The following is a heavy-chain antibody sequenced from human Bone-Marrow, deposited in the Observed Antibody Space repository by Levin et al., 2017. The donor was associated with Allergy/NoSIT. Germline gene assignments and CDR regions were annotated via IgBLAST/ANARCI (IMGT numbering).Heavy chain of an antibody. CDR1: GFTFSNAW. CDR2: IKSKTDGGTT. Sequence: SGGSLRLSCAASGFTFSNAWMSWVRQAPGKGLEWVGRIKSKTDGGTTDYAAPVKGRFTISRDDSKNTLYLQMNSLKTEDTAVYYCTSYDIFGATQPPYWGQGTLVTVSS. J-gene: IGHJ4*02. V-gene: IGHV3-15*01. D-gene: IGHD3-3*02. CDR3: TSYDIFGATQPPY.